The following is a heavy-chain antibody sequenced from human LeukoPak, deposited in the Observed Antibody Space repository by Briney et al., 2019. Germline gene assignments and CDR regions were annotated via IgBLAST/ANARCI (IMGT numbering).Heavy chain of an antibody. V-gene: IGHV1-8*01. Sequence: ASVKVSCKASGYTFTSYDINWVRQATGQGLEWMGWMNPNSGNTGYAQKFQGRVTMTTDTSTSTAYMELRSLRSDDTAVYYCARDSSGWYDHWGQGTLVTVSS. D-gene: IGHD6-19*01. J-gene: IGHJ5*02. CDR2: MNPNSGNT. CDR3: ARDSSGWYDH. CDR1: GYTFTSYD.